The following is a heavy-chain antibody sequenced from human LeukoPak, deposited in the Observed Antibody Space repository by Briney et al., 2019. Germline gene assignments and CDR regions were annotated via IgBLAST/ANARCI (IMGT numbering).Heavy chain of an antibody. D-gene: IGHD3-10*01. CDR2: IYYSGST. Sequence: SETLSLTCTVSGGSISSSSYYWGWIRQPPGKGLEWIGSIYYSGSTYYNPSLKSRVTISVDTSKNQFSLKLSSVTAADTAVYYCARQLTYYYGSGLKMTDFDYWGQGTLVTVSS. CDR1: GGSISSSSYY. J-gene: IGHJ4*02. CDR3: ARQLTYYYGSGLKMTDFDY. V-gene: IGHV4-39*01.